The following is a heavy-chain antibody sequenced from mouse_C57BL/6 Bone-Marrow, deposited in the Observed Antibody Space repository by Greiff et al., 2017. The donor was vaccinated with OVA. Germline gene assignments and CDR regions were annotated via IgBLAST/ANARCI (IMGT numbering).Heavy chain of an antibody. V-gene: IGHV1-42*01. Sequence: EVQLQQSGPELVKPGASVKISCKASGYSFTGYYMNWVKQSPEKSLEWIGEINPSTGGTTYNQKFKAKATLTVDKSSSTAYMQLKSLTSEDSAVYYCARRPWAGTFYDAMDYWGQGTSVTVSS. CDR2: INPSTGGT. CDR1: GYSFTGYY. D-gene: IGHD4-1*01. CDR3: ARRPWAGTFYDAMDY. J-gene: IGHJ4*01.